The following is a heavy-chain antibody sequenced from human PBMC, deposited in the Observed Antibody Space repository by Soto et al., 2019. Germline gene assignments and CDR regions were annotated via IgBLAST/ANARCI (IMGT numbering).Heavy chain of an antibody. CDR1: DKTFLSYG. V-gene: IGHV1-18*01. Sequence: GASVKVSCKASDKTFLSYGISWVRQGPGQGLEWMGWISPYNGNTNYAQKLQGRVTLTTDTSTRTAYMELGSLRSDDTAVYYCATQIDTVMVFRDWGQGTLVTVSS. D-gene: IGHD5-18*01. CDR2: ISPYNGNT. CDR3: ATQIDTVMVFRD. J-gene: IGHJ4*02.